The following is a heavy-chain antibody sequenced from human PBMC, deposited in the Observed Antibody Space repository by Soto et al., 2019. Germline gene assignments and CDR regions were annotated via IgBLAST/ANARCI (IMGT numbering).Heavy chain of an antibody. CDR2: IIPIFGTA. D-gene: IGHD3-10*01. J-gene: IGHJ4*02. Sequence: QVQLVQSGADVKKPGSSVKVSCKASGGTFSSYAISWVRQAPGQGLEWMGGIIPIFGTANYAQKFQGRVTITADESTSTAYMELSSLRSEDTAVYYCARGSGNTMVRGVIITGHFDYWGQGTLVTVSS. CDR1: GGTFSSYA. V-gene: IGHV1-69*01. CDR3: ARGSGNTMVRGVIITGHFDY.